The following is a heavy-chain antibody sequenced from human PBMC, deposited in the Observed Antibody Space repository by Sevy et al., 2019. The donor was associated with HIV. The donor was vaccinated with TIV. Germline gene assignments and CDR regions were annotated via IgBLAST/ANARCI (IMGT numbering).Heavy chain of an antibody. J-gene: IGHJ4*02. CDR1: GFNFRGYS. Sequence: GGSLRLSCVASGFNFRGYSMHWVRQAPGKGLEWVSYIRNTDNTILYADSVKGRFTISRDNAKDSLYLQMNSLRDEDSALYYCARDLGWRYCDYWGQGTLVTVSS. CDR2: IRNTDNTI. CDR3: ARDLGWRYCDY. D-gene: IGHD6-19*01. V-gene: IGHV3-48*02.